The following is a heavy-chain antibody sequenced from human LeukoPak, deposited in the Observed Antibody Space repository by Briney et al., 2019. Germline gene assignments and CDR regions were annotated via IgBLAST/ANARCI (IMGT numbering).Heavy chain of an antibody. CDR3: ARHGGGYYYDSGGYLSPFDY. CDR1: GGSISSGDYY. J-gene: IGHJ4*02. CDR2: IYYSGST. Sequence: SETLSLTCTVSGGSISSGDYYWSWIRQPPGKGLEWIGYIYYSGSTYYNPSLKSRVTISVDTSKNQFSLKLSSVTAADTAVYYCARHGGGYYYDSGGYLSPFDYWGQGTLVTVSS. D-gene: IGHD3-22*01. V-gene: IGHV4-30-4*08.